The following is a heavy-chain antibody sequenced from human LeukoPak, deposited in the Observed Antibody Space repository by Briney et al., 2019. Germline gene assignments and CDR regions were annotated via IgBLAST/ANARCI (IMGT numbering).Heavy chain of an antibody. Sequence: SETLSLTCTVSGGSTSSSSLYWGWIRQPPGKGLEWIGNIYYSGSTFYNPSLKSRVTMSVDTSKNQFSLKLSSVTAADTAVYYCARWATAAGSGFDYWGQGTLVTVSS. J-gene: IGHJ4*02. D-gene: IGHD6-13*01. CDR3: ARWATAAGSGFDY. CDR1: GGSTSSSSLY. CDR2: IYYSGST. V-gene: IGHV4-39*01.